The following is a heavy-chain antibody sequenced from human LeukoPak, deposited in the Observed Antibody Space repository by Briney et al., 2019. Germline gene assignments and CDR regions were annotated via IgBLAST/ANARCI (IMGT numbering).Heavy chain of an antibody. CDR2: IWYDGSNN. CDR1: GFTFSSYG. J-gene: IGHJ4*02. V-gene: IGHV3-33*01. Sequence: GRSLRLSCAASGFTFSSYGMHWVRQAPGKGLEWVAVIWYDGSNNYYADSVKGRFTISRDNSKNTLYLQMNSLRAEDTAVYYCARKGSGSYYLFDYWGQGTLVTVSS. D-gene: IGHD3-10*01. CDR3: ARKGSGSYYLFDY.